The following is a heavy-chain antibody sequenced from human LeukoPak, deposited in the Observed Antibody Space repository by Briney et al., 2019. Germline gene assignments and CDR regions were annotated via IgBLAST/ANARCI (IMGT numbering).Heavy chain of an antibody. D-gene: IGHD2-2*01. Sequence: ASVKVSCKASGYTFTGYYMHWVRQAPGQGLEWMGWINPNSGGTNYAQKFQGRVTMTRDTSISTAYMELSRLRSDDTAVYYCASAIHCSSTSCYDAGDDAFDIWGQGTMVTVSS. V-gene: IGHV1-2*02. J-gene: IGHJ3*02. CDR1: GYTFTGYY. CDR2: INPNSGGT. CDR3: ASAIHCSSTSCYDAGDDAFDI.